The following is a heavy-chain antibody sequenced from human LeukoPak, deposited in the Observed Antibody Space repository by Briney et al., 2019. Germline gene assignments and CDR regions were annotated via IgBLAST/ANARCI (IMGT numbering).Heavy chain of an antibody. CDR2: IIPSFGTA. Sequence: SVKVSCKASGGTFSSNAISWVRQAPGQGLEWMGGIIPSFGTADYAQKFQGRVTMTTDTSTSTAYMELRSLRSDDTAVYYCARVMIGYCSGGSCSYYFDYWGQGTLVTVSS. CDR3: ARVMIGYCSGGSCSYYFDY. J-gene: IGHJ4*02. CDR1: GGTFSSNA. D-gene: IGHD2-15*01. V-gene: IGHV1-69*05.